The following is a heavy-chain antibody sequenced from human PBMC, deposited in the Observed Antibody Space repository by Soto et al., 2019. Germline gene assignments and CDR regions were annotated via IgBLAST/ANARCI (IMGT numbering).Heavy chain of an antibody. D-gene: IGHD3-10*01. V-gene: IGHV3-48*01. CDR3: ASVLGSRRSGSYPSY. J-gene: IGHJ4*02. Sequence: GGSLRLSCAASGFSISDCSMNWVRRAPGKGLEWISYISTNNDAIYYADSVKGRFTISRDNAKNSLYLQMNSLRAEDTALYYCASVLGSRRSGSYPSYWGQGTLVTVSS. CDR1: GFSISDCS. CDR2: ISTNNDAI.